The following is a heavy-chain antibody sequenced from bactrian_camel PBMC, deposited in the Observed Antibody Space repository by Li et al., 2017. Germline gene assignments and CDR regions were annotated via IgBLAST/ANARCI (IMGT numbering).Heavy chain of an antibody. J-gene: IGHJ4*01. V-gene: IGHV3S53*01. D-gene: IGHD1*01. CDR2: IRAGVSP. Sequence: VQLVESGGGSVQTGGSLTLSCEASGTINNNLCMGWFREAPGKVREGVATIRAGVSPYVVDSVKGRFTISRNNAKNTVYLQLDSLKTEDTAIYYCAKSGDWFNLDYWGQGTQVTVS. CDR3: AKSGDWFNLDY. CDR1: GTINNNLC.